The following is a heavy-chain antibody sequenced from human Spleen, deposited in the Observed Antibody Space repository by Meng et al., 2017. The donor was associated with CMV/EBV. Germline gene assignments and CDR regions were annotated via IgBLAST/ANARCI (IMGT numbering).Heavy chain of an antibody. J-gene: IGHJ6*02. V-gene: IGHV1-2*02. CDR1: GYTFTGYY. D-gene: IGHD2-2*01. CDR3: ARSVCSSTSCYYYGMDV. CDR2: INPNSGGT. Sequence: ASVKVSCKASGYTFTGYYMHWVRQAPGQGLEWMGWINPNSGGTNYAQKFQGRVTMTRDTSISTAYMELSRLRSDDTPVYYCARSVCSSTSCYYYGMDVWGQGTTVTVSS.